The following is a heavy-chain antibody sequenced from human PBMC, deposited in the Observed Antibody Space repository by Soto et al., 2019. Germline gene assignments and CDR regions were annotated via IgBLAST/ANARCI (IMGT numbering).Heavy chain of an antibody. Sequence: GGSLRLSCAASGFTFSSHAMNWVRQAPGKGLEWVSGISSSGGSTYHADSVKGRFTISRDDSKKTVYLHMDSLRAEDTAMYYCAKIFGASDYFFDYWGQGTLVTVSS. CDR3: AKIFGASDYFFDY. J-gene: IGHJ4*02. CDR1: GFTFSSHA. CDR2: ISSSGGST. V-gene: IGHV3-23*01. D-gene: IGHD6-25*01.